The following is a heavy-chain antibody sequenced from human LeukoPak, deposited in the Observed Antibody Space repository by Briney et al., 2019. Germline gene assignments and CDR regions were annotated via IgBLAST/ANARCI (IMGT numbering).Heavy chain of an antibody. J-gene: IGHJ6*03. V-gene: IGHV3-11*01. CDR2: ISSSGSSI. CDR1: GFTISDYY. Sequence: PGGSLCLSCAASGFTISDYYKSWIRQAPGKGLEWVSCISSSGSSIYYADSVKGRFTISSDNAKNSLYLQMNSLRAEHTAVYYCARGSRLPPLYYSYMDVSSKATSATV. CDR3: ARGSRLPPLYYSYMDV. D-gene: IGHD6-25*01.